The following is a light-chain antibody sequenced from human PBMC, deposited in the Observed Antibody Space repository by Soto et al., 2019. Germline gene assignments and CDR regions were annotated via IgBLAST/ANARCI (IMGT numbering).Light chain of an antibody. CDR1: QGIDNY. V-gene: IGKV1-27*01. J-gene: IGKJ4*01. CDR2: AAS. CDR3: QKCKVAPFT. Sequence: DIQMTQSPSSLSASVGDRVTITCRASQGIDNYLAWYQQKPGKAPKLLIYAASTLQSGVPSRFTGSGSGTDFNLTISSLQPEDAATYYCQKCKVAPFTFGGGTKVEIK.